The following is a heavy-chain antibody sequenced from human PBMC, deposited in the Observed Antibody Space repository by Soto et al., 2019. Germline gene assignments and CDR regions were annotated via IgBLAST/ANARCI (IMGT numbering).Heavy chain of an antibody. J-gene: IGHJ4*02. CDR3: ARKSLPGYYTYSFDY. CDR2: IYTSGST. V-gene: IGHV4-4*07. Sequence: SETLSLTCAFCVCCISSGYCSLILEPAVKGLEWIGRIYTSGSTNYNPSLKSRVTISVDTSKNQFSLKLSSVTAADTAVYYCARKSLPGYYTYSFDYWGQRTLVSVSS. CDR1: VCCISSGY. D-gene: IGHD3-9*01.